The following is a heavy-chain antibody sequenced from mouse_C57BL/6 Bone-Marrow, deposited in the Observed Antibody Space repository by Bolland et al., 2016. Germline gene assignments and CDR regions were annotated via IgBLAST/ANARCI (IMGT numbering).Heavy chain of an antibody. V-gene: IGHV1-64*01. J-gene: IGHJ3*01. Sequence: PNSGSTNYNEKFKSKATLTVDKSSRTAYMQLSSLTSEDSAVYYCASYYSWFAYWGQGTLV. CDR3: ASYYSWFAY. CDR2: PNSGST. D-gene: IGHD1-1*01.